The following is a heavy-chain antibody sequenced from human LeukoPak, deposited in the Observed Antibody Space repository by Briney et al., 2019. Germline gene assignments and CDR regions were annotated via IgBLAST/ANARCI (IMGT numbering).Heavy chain of an antibody. Sequence: SAETLSLTCTVSGCSISSSRNYWVWMRQPPGKGLEWTGTIYYSGGTYYNPSLKSRVTISVDTSKNQFSLKMSSVTAADTAVYYCARDAIASADGWWYCGHRAPVTVSS. J-gene: IGHJ4*03. D-gene: IGHD6-13*01. CDR3: ARDAIASADGWWY. V-gene: IGHV4-39*02. CDR2: IYYSGGT. CDR1: GCSISSSRNY.